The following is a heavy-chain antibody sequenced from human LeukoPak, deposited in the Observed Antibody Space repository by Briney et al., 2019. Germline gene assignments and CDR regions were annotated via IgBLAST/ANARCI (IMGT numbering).Heavy chain of an antibody. Sequence: GGSLRLSCATSGFPSSDFSMTWVRQAPGKGLEWISTTNSGGTTTYYAESVKGRFTISRDNFKNALYLQMSSLRVEDTAIYYCAKQSYARSLGEGGPGTLVTVSS. CDR3: AKQSYARSLGE. J-gene: IGHJ4*02. CDR2: TNSGGTTT. CDR1: GFPSSDFS. D-gene: IGHD3-10*02. V-gene: IGHV3-23*01.